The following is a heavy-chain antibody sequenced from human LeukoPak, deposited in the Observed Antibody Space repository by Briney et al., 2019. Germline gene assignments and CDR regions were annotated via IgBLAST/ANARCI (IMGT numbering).Heavy chain of an antibody. D-gene: IGHD3-16*02. CDR3: ARGPLVRLPSSFDP. CDR2: MNPNSGNA. CDR1: GYTFTSYD. J-gene: IGHJ5*02. V-gene: IGHV1-8*01. Sequence: ASVKVSCKASGYTFTSYDINWVRQATGQGLEWMGWMNPNSGNAGSAQRFQGRITMTRDTSISTAYMELSSLRSEDTAVYYCARGPLVRLPSSFDPWGQGTLVTVSS.